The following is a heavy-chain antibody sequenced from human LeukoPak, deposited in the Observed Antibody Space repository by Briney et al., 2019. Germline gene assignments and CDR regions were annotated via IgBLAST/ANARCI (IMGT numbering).Heavy chain of an antibody. D-gene: IGHD4-17*01. CDR2: IYHSGST. CDR3: ARHFDNGDYKKTFDI. Sequence: SGTLSLTCAVSGGSISSSNWWSWVRQPPGKGLEWIGEIYHSGSTNYNPSLKSRVTISVDKSKNHFSLKLRSVTAAVTAVYYCARHFDNGDYKKTFDIWGQGTMVTVSS. J-gene: IGHJ3*02. V-gene: IGHV4-4*02. CDR1: GGSISSSNW.